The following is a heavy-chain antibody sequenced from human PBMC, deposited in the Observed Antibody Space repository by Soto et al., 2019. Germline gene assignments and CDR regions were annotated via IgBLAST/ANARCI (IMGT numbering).Heavy chain of an antibody. CDR2: IYPGDSDT. V-gene: IGHV5-51*01. D-gene: IGHD5-18*01. CDR3: ARQDYNYAYFDF. Sequence: GESLKISCKGSGYSFTNYWIGWVRQMPGKGLEWMGIIYPGDSDTRYSPSFQGQVIISVDQSISTAYLQWSSLQASDTAMYYCARQDYNYAYFDFWGQGTLVTVS. J-gene: IGHJ4*02. CDR1: GYSFTNYW.